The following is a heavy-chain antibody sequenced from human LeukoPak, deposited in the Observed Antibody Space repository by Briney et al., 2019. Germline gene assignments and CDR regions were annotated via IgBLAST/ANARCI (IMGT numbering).Heavy chain of an antibody. D-gene: IGHD3-3*01. Sequence: ASVKVSCKASGYTFTDYYMHWVRQAPGQGLEWMGWINPNSGGTNYAQKFQGRVTMTRDTSISTAYMELSRLRSDDTAVYYCARVRVRNYDFWSGYGDDAFDIWGQRTMVTVSS. J-gene: IGHJ3*02. CDR1: GYTFTDYY. V-gene: IGHV1-2*02. CDR2: INPNSGGT. CDR3: ARVRVRNYDFWSGYGDDAFDI.